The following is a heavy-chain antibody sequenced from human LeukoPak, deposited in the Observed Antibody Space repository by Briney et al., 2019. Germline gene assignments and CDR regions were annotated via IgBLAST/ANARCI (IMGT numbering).Heavy chain of an antibody. CDR1: GFTFSSYA. CDR2: ISYDGSNK. Sequence: PGGSLRLSCAASGFTFSSYAMHWVRQAPGKGLEWVAVISYDGSNKYYADSVKGRFTISRDNSKNTLYLQMNSLRAEDTAVYYCARGWSTSGRPYWFDPWGQGTLVTVSS. CDR3: ARGWSTSGRPYWFDP. D-gene: IGHD3-3*01. J-gene: IGHJ5*02. V-gene: IGHV3-30*04.